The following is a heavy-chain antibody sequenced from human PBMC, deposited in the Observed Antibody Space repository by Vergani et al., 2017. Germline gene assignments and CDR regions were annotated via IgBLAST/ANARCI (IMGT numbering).Heavy chain of an antibody. D-gene: IGHD5-12*01. J-gene: IGHJ6*02. V-gene: IGHV3-53*04. Sequence: EVQLVESGGGLVQPGGSLRLSCVASGFTVSSNYMSWVRQAPGKGLEWVSVIYSGGSTYYADSVKGRFTISRHNSENTLYLQMNSLRAEDTAVYYCARDQVDIVATTTYCYYYCGMDVWGRGTTVAVSS. CDR3: ARDQVDIVATTTYCYYYCGMDV. CDR2: IYSGGST. CDR1: GFTVSSNY.